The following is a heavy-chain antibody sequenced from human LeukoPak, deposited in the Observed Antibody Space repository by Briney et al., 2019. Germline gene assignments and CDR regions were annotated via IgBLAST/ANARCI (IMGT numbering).Heavy chain of an antibody. V-gene: IGHV3-21*01. CDR3: ARMGYCSSTSCPPLTRMDV. D-gene: IGHD2-2*01. J-gene: IGHJ6*02. Sequence: GGSLRLSCVVSGFSFSDYTMSWVRQAPGKGLEWVSSTTNRGSHTYCANSVTGRFTISRDNAKNSLYLQMNSLRAEDTAVYYCARMGYCSSTSCPPLTRMDVWGQGTTVTVSS. CDR1: GFSFSDYT. CDR2: TTNRGSHT.